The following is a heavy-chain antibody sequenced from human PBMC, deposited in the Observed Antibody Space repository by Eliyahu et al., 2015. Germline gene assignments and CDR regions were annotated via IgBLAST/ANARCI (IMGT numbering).Heavy chain of an antibody. CDR2: IRYDGSNK. V-gene: IGHV3-30*02. CDR1: GFXFSSYG. J-gene: IGHJ6*02. CDR3: AKYLSYYYYGMDV. Sequence: QVQLVESGGGVVQPGGSLXXSCAASGFXFSSYGMHWVRQAPGKGLEWVAFIRYDGSNKYYADSVKGRFTISRDNSKNTLYLQMNSLRAEDTAVYYCAKYLSYYYYGMDVWGQGTTVTVSS.